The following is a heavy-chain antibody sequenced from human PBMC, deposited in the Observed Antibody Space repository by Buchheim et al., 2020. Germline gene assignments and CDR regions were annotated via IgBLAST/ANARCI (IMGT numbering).Heavy chain of an antibody. CDR3: ARSYYDFWSGLDY. CDR2: INQDGSGK. J-gene: IGHJ4*02. CDR1: GFSFSSYW. Sequence: EVQLVESGGGLVQPGGSLRLSCADSGFSFSSYWMSWVRQAPGRGLEWVASINQDGSGKYYVDSVKGRFTISRDNAKNSVYLQMNSLRVEDTAVYYCARSYYDFWSGLDYWGQGTL. D-gene: IGHD3-3*01. V-gene: IGHV3-7*01.